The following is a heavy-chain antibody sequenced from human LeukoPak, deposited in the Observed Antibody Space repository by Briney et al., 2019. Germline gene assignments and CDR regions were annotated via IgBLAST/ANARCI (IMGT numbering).Heavy chain of an antibody. CDR2: IYTSGST. V-gene: IGHV4-4*07. D-gene: IGHD3-3*01. CDR3: ARESFRSGYYQSSYYHMDV. Sequence: SETLSLTCTVSGGSISSYYWSWIRQPAGKGLEWIGRIYTSGSTNYNPSLKSRVTISVDTSKNQVSLQLSSVTAADTAVYYCARESFRSGYYQSSYYHMDVWGKGTTVTVSS. CDR1: GGSISSYY. J-gene: IGHJ6*03.